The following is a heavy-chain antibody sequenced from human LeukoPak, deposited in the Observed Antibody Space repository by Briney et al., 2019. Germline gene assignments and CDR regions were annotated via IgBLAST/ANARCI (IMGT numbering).Heavy chain of an antibody. CDR1: GFIFSSYG. CDR2: ISYDGGNI. J-gene: IGHJ3*02. D-gene: IGHD2-15*01. Sequence: GGSLRPSCAASGFIFSSYGMHWVRQAPGKGLEWVAVISYDGGNISYTDSVKGRFTISRDNSKNTLYLQMNSLRAEDTAVYYCAKRGYCRGGTCFSHDAFDIWGQGTMVTVSS. V-gene: IGHV3-30*18. CDR3: AKRGYCRGGTCFSHDAFDI.